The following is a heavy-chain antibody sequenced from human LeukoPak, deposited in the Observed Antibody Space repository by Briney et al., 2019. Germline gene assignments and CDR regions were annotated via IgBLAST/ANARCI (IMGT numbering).Heavy chain of an antibody. CDR1: GYTFTSYY. CDR2: INPSGGST. Sequence: ASVKVSCKASGYTFTSYYMHWVRQAPGQGLEWMGIINPSGGSTNYAQKFQGRLTLTRDMSTSTVYMELSSLRSEDTAVYYCARDPSYDYKDYNWFDPWGQGTLVTVSS. V-gene: IGHV1-46*01. CDR3: ARDPSYDYKDYNWFDP. D-gene: IGHD4-11*01. J-gene: IGHJ5*02.